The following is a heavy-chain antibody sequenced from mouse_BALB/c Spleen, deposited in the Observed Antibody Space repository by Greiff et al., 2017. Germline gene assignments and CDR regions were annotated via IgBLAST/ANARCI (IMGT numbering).Heavy chain of an antibody. V-gene: IGHV5-15*02. J-gene: IGHJ4*01. CDR2: ISNLAYSI. CDR3: ARADSDY. CDR1: GFTFSDYG. Sequence: EVQVVESGGGLVQPGGSRKLSCAASGFTFSDYGMAWVRQAPGKGPEWVAFISNLAYSIYYADTVTGRFTISRENAKNTLYLEMSSLRSEDTAMYYCARADSDYWGQGTSVTVSS.